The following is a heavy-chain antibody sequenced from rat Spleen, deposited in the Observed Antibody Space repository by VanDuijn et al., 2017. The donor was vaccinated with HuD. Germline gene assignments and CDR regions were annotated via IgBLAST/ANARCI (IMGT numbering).Heavy chain of an antibody. CDR3: TRGYVMDA. J-gene: IGHJ4*01. CDR2: ISSDGWRN. Sequence: EVQLVESGGGLVQPGRSMKLSCVASGFTFSNCDMAWVRQAPKKGLEWVAYISSDGWRNFYRDSVKGRFTISRDNAKSSLYLQMDSLRSEDTATYYCTRGYVMDAWGQGASVTVSS. CDR1: GFTFSNCD. V-gene: IGHV5-27*01.